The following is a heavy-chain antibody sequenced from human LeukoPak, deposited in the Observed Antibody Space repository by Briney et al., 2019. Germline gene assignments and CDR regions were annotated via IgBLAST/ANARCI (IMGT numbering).Heavy chain of an antibody. V-gene: IGHV3-7*01. CDR1: GFTLSNFW. J-gene: IGHJ4*02. CDR2: VKHDGSEI. CDR3: ARDRGTNFFDY. Sequence: GGSLRLSCAASGFTLSNFWMSWVRQAPGKGLEWVANVKHDGSEIYYVDSVKGRFTISRDNAKNSLYLQMNSLRAEDTAVYYCARDRGTNFFDYWGQGTLVTVSS.